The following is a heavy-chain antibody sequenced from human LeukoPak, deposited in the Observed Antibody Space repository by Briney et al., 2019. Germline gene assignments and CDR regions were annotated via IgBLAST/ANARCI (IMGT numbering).Heavy chain of an antibody. D-gene: IGHD3-3*01. CDR3: AKSRLSGINDAFDI. V-gene: IGHV3-23*01. CDR1: GFTFSSNA. Sequence: GGSLRLSCAASGFTFSSNAMTWVRQAPGKGLEWVSAIHGSDDNTHYADSVKGRFTISRDKSKNTLYLQMNSLRAEDTALYYCAKSRLSGINDAFDIWGQGTMVTVSS. J-gene: IGHJ3*02. CDR2: IHGSDDNT.